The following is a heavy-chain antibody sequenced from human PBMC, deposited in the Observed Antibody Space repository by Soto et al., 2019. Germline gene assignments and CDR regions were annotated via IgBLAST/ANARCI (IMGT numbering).Heavy chain of an antibody. CDR2: TNSDGTDS. CDR3: AKALYYYDSSPLDH. V-gene: IGHV3-43D*04. D-gene: IGHD3-22*01. J-gene: IGHJ4*02. Sequence: LRLSCAAAGFDFEDYAMHWVRQVPGKGLEWVSLTNSDGTDSYYMDSVKGRFTISRDNGKSSLYLQMDRLRPEDTALYFCAKALYYYDSSPLDHWGQGTLVTVSS. CDR1: GFDFEDYA.